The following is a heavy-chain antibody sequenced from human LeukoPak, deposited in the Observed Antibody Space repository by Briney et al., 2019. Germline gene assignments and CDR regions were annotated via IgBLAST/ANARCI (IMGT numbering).Heavy chain of an antibody. CDR1: GFTFSSYW. CDR3: ARAGGYASSWAY. J-gene: IGHJ4*02. V-gene: IGHV3-7*01. D-gene: IGHD5-12*01. Sequence: GGSLRLSCAAAGFTFSSYWRSWVRQAQGKGLGWVANIKQDGSEKNYVDSVKGRFTISRDNAKNSLDLQMNSLRGEDTAVYYCARAGGYASSWAYWGQGTLVTVSS. CDR2: IKQDGSEK.